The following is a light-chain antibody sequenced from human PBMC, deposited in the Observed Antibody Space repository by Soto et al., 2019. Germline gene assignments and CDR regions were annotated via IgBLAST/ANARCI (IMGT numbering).Light chain of an antibody. CDR1: SSDVGAYNY. CDR3: CSHCGSNNFYI. V-gene: IGLV2-8*01. J-gene: IGLJ1*01. CDR2: EVS. Sequence: QSALTQPPSASGSPGQSVTISCIGTSSDVGAYNYVSWYQQHPGKVPKLMIYEVSKRPSGVPDRFSASKSGNTASLTVSGLQAEDEADYYCCSHCGSNNFYIFGTGTKLTVL.